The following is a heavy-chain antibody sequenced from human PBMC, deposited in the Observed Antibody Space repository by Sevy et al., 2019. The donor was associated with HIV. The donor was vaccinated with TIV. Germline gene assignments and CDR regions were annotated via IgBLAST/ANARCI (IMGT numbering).Heavy chain of an antibody. D-gene: IGHD6-13*01. CDR3: ARPSPRIAAAASAFYDY. J-gene: IGHJ4*02. Sequence: EGSLRLSCVVSGYSFSSDAISWVLQAPGKALEWVPTINGRGGSTYYADSVKGRFTISRDNPKNTLFLQMINLRVDDRAIYYCARPSPRIAAAASAFYDYWGQGTLVTVSS. CDR2: INGRGGST. V-gene: IGHV3-23*01. CDR1: GYSFSSDA.